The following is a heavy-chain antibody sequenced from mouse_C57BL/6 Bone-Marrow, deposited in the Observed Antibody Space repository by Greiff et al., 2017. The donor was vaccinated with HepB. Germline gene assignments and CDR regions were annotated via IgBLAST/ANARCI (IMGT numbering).Heavy chain of an antibody. CDR1: GFTFSSYA. CDR3: AREIITSAYYAMDY. CDR2: ISDGGSYT. V-gene: IGHV5-4*01. J-gene: IGHJ4*01. Sequence: EVHLVESGGGLVKPGGSLKLSCAASGFTFSSYAMSWVRQTPEKRLEWVATISDGGSYTYYPDNVKGRFTISRDNAKNNLYLQMSHLKSEDTAMYYCAREIITSAYYAMDYWGQGTSVTVSS. D-gene: IGHD1-1*01.